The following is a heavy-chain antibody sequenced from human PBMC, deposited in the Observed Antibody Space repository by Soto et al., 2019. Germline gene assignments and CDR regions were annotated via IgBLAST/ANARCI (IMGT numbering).Heavy chain of an antibody. V-gene: IGHV4-30-4*01. J-gene: IGHJ6*02. CDR2: IYYSGST. CDR3: ARDGGSKVYYYYYGMDV. CDR1: GGSISSGGYY. D-gene: IGHD3-10*01. Sequence: PSETLSLTCTVSGGSISSGGYYWSWIRQPPGKGLEWIGYIYYSGSTYYNPSLKSRVTISVDTSKNQFSLKLSSVTAADTAVYYCARDGGSKVYYYYYGMDVWGQGTTVTVSS.